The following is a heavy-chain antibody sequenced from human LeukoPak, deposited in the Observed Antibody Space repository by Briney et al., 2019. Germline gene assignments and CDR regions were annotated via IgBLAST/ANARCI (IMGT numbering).Heavy chain of an antibody. CDR2: IYHSGST. CDR3: TRGTYYYYVDV. CDR1: GGSISSGGYY. J-gene: IGHJ6*03. Sequence: SQTLSLTCTVSGGSISSGGYYWSWIRQPPGKGLEWIGYIYHSGSTYYNPSLKSRVTISVDRSKNQFSLKLSSVTAADTAVYYCTRGTYYYYVDVWGNGTTVTVSS. V-gene: IGHV4-30-2*01.